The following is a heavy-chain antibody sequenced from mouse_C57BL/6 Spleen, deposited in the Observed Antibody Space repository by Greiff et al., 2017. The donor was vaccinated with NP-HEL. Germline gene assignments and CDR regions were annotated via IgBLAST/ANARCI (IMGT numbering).Heavy chain of an antibody. J-gene: IGHJ2*01. V-gene: IGHV1-72*01. D-gene: IGHD1-1*01. CDR3: ASITTVVAKVYFDY. CDR1: GYTFTSYW. Sequence: VQLQQPGAELVKPGASVKLSCKASGYTFTSYWMHWVKQRPGRGLERIGRIDPNSGGTKYNEKFKSKATLTVDEPSSTAYMQLSSLTSEDSAVYYCASITTVVAKVYFDYWGQGTTLTVSS. CDR2: IDPNSGGT.